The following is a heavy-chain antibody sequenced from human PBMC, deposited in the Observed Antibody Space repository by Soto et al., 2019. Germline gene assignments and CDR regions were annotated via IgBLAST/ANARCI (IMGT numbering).Heavy chain of an antibody. CDR2: ISYDGSNK. CDR1: GFTFSSYG. CDR3: AKDLDYGGKGWGGYYYYYYGMDV. J-gene: IGHJ6*02. D-gene: IGHD4-17*01. V-gene: IGHV3-30*18. Sequence: PGGSLRLSCAASGFTFSSYGMHWVRQAPGKGLEWVAVISYDGSNKYYADSVKGRFTISRDNSKNTLYLQMNSLRAEDTAVYYCAKDLDYGGKGWGGYYYYYYGMDVWGQGTTVTVSS.